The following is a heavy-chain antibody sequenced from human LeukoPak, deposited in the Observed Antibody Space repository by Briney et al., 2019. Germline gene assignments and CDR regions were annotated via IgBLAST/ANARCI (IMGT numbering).Heavy chain of an antibody. D-gene: IGHD3-22*01. CDR3: AKGVGYYDSSGYGDIFDY. CDR2: ISGSGGST. Sequence: PGGSLRLSCAASGFTFSSYAMSWVRQAPGKGLEWVSAISGSGGSTYYADSVKGRFTISRDNSKNTLYLQMNSLRAEDTAVYYCAKGVGYYDSSGYGDIFDYWGQGTLVTVSS. CDR1: GFTFSSYA. J-gene: IGHJ4*02. V-gene: IGHV3-23*01.